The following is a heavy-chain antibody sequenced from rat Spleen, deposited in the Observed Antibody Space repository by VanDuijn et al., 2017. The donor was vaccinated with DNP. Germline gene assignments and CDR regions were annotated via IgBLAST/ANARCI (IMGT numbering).Heavy chain of an antibody. V-gene: IGHV5-22*01. D-gene: IGHD1-9*01. CDR2: IIYDGSST. CDR3: ATYYGYNFDY. Sequence: EVKLEESGGGLVQPGMSVRLSCTTSGFTFSDYNMAWVRQAPKKGLEWVATIIYDGSSTYYGDSVKGRFTISRDNARNTLSLHMNSLRSEDTATYYCATYYGYNFDYWGQGVMVTVSS. CDR1: GFTFSDYN. J-gene: IGHJ2*01.